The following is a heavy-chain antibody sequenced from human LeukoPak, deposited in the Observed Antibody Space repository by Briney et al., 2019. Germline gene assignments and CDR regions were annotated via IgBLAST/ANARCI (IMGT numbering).Heavy chain of an antibody. D-gene: IGHD1-26*01. Sequence: SETLSLTCTVSGYSISSDYYWGWIRQPPGKGLEWIGSLYHSGSTYYNPSLKSRVSMSVDTSKNQFSLKLTAVTAADTAVYYCVKDGRASSTSSDFWGQGTLVTVSS. CDR1: GYSISSDYY. V-gene: IGHV4-38-2*02. J-gene: IGHJ4*02. CDR3: VKDGRASSTSSDF. CDR2: LYHSGST.